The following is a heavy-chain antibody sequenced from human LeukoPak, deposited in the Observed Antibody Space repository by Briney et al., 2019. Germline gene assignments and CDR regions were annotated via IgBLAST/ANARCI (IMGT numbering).Heavy chain of an antibody. D-gene: IGHD6-13*01. Sequence: GASVKVSCKASGYTFTGYYMHWVRQAPGQGLEWMGWINPNSGGTNYAQKFQGRVTMTRNTSISTAYMELSSLRSEDTAVYYCARGRLYEAAAGDFDYWGQGTLVTVSS. J-gene: IGHJ4*02. V-gene: IGHV1-2*02. CDR3: ARGRLYEAAAGDFDY. CDR2: INPNSGGT. CDR1: GYTFTGYY.